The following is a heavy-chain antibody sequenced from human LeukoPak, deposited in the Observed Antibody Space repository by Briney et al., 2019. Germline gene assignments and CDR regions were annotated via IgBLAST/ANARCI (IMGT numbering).Heavy chain of an antibody. D-gene: IGHD3-10*01. J-gene: IGHJ4*02. CDR1: GGTFSSSA. CDR3: AREGRMLRGVGGYFDY. CDR2: IIPIFGTA. V-gene: IGHV1-69*05. Sequence: GASVKVSCKASGGTFSSSAISWVRQAPGQGLEWMGGIIPIFGTANYAQKFQGRVTITTDESTSTAYMELSSLRSEDTAVYYCAREGRMLRGVGGYFDYWGQGTLVTVSS.